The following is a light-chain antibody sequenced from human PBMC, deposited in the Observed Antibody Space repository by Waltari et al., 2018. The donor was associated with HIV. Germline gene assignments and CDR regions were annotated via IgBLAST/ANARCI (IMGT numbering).Light chain of an antibody. CDR3: AAWDDSLNGEVV. CDR2: GNT. V-gene: IGLV1-44*01. J-gene: IGLJ2*01. CDR1: NSNIGSNT. Sequence: QSVLTQPPSASGTPGQRVTIYCSGKNSNIGSNTVNWYQQLPGTAPKLLIYGNTQRPSGFPYRCSGSKSGTPASLAISGLQSEDEADYYCAAWDDSLNGEVVFGGGTKLTVL.